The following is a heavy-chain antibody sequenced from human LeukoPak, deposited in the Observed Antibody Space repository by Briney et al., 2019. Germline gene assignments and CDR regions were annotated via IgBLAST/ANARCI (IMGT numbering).Heavy chain of an antibody. J-gene: IGHJ4*02. D-gene: IGHD3-22*01. Sequence: AGGSLRLSCAASGFTFSSYSMNWVRQAPGKGLEWVSSISSSSSYIYYADSVKGRFTISRDNAKNSLYLQMNSLRAEDTAVYYCARDRADSKSYYDSSGTDYWGQGTLVTVSS. CDR1: GFTFSSYS. CDR2: ISSSSSYI. V-gene: IGHV3-21*01. CDR3: ARDRADSKSYYDSSGTDY.